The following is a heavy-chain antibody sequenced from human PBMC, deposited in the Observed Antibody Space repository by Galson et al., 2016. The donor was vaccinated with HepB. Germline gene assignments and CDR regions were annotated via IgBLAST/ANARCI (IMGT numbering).Heavy chain of an antibody. Sequence: SLRLSCAASGFRFSDHYMSWIRQVPGKGLESIARISSGGGPTYYAESVRGRFTISRDEAKNSLYLQLHSLRAEDTAVYYCARDPDTASKVDVWGQGTSVIVSS. J-gene: IGHJ6*02. CDR2: ISSGGGPT. CDR1: GFRFSDHY. D-gene: IGHD5-18*01. CDR3: ARDPDTASKVDV. V-gene: IGHV3-11*01.